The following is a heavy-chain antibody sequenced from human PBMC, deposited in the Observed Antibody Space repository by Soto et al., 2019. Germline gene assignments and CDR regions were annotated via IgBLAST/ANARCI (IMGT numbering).Heavy chain of an antibody. V-gene: IGHV4-4*07. CDR1: GGSISSYY. J-gene: IGHJ5*02. CDR3: ARYYFDSSGYSNWFDP. D-gene: IGHD3-22*01. CDR2: IYTSGIT. Sequence: SETLSLTCTVSGGSISSYYWSWLRQPAGKGLEWIGRIYTSGITNYNPSLKSRVTMSVDRSRNQFSLTLTSVIAADTAVYYCARYYFDSSGYSNWFDPWGQGTLVTVSS.